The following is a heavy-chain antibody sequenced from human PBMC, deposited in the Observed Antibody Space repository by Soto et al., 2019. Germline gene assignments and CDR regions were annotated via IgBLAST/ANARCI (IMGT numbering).Heavy chain of an antibody. CDR3: AKDNRHQLAKGGGVFDF. V-gene: IGHV3-30*18. D-gene: IGHD3-16*01. J-gene: IGHJ4*02. CDR1: GFTFSSYG. Sequence: QVQLVESGGGVVQPGRSLRLSCAASGFTFSSYGMHWVRQAPGKGLEWVAAVSYDGSNKYFADSVKGRFTISRDNSKNTLYLQMSGLRPEDTAVYYCAKDNRHQLAKGGGVFDFWGQGTLVTVSS. CDR2: VSYDGSNK.